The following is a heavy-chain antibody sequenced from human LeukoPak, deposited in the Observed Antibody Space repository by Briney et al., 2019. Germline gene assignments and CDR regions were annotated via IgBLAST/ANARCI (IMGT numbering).Heavy chain of an antibody. CDR1: GGSISSHY. V-gene: IGHV4-59*11. CDR3: ARGYPAASDY. D-gene: IGHD2-2*01. Sequence: SETLSLTCTVSGGSISSHYWSWIRQPPGKVLEWIGYIYYSGSTNYNPSLKSRVTISVDTSKNQFSLKLSSVTAADTAVYYCARGYPAASDYWGQGTLVTISS. J-gene: IGHJ4*02. CDR2: IYYSGST.